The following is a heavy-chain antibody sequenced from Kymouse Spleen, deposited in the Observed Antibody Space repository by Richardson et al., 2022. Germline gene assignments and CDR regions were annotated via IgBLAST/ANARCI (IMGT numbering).Heavy chain of an antibody. CDR1: GFTFSGSA. Sequence: EVQLVESGGGLVQPGGSLKLSCAASGFTFSGSAMHWVRQASGKGLEWVGRIRSKANSYATAYAASVKGRFTISRDDSKNTAYLQMNSLKTEDTAVYYCTRHCCSSTLYGMDVWGQGTTVTVSS. CDR3: TRHCCSSTLYGMDV. J-gene: IGHJ6*02. V-gene: IGHV3-73*02. CDR2: IRSKANSYAT. D-gene: IGHD2-2*02.